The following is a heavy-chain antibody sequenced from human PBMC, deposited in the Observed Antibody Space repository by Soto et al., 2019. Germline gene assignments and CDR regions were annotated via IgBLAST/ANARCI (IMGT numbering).Heavy chain of an antibody. CDR3: AKGGPYYYDSSGYYDY. Sequence: EVQLLESGGGLVQPGGSLRLSCAASGFTFSSYAMSWVRQAPGKGREWVSAISGRGGSTYYADSVKGRFTISRDNSKNTLYLQMNSLRAEDTAVYYCAKGGPYYYDSSGYYDYWGQGTLVTVSS. D-gene: IGHD3-22*01. CDR1: GFTFSSYA. J-gene: IGHJ4*02. V-gene: IGHV3-23*01. CDR2: ISGRGGST.